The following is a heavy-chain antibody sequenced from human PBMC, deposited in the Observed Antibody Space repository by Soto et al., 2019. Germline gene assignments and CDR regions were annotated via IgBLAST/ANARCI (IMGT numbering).Heavy chain of an antibody. V-gene: IGHV1-8*01. Sequence: QVQLVQSGAEVKKPGASVKVSCKACGYTFTSYDINWVRQGTAQGLEWMGWMNPNSANTGYAQKFQGRVTITRNTSITPAYMGPCSLRPEDTVVNYCAREGVTGMDVWAPGATLTVPS. CDR2: MNPNSANT. D-gene: IGHD3-16*01. CDR3: AREGVTGMDV. CDR1: GYTFTSYD. J-gene: IGHJ6*02.